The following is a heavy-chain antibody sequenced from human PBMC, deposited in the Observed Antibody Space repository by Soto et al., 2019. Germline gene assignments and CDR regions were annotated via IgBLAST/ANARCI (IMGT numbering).Heavy chain of an antibody. CDR3: ARGRYGDY. V-gene: IGHV1-18*01. Sequence: QVHLVQSGAEVKKPGASVKVSCKASGYTFTSYGITWVRQAPGQGLEWRGWISAHNGNTDYARRLQARVIVTRDTSTSTASMERVSMRSGDSAVYYGARGRYGDYWGQGALVTVSS. CDR1: GYTFTSYG. J-gene: IGHJ4*02. D-gene: IGHD1-1*01. CDR2: ISAHNGNT.